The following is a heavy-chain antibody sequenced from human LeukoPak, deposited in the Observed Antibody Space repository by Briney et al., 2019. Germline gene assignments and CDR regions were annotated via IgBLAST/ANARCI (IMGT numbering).Heavy chain of an antibody. D-gene: IGHD3-22*01. CDR2: ISYDGSNK. J-gene: IGHJ4*02. Sequence: GGSLRLSCAASGFTSSSYGMDWVRQAPGKGLEWVAVISYDGSNKYYADSVKGRFTISRDNSKNTLYLQMNSLRAEDTAVYYCAKDSINYYDSSGYYYVWGQGTLVTVSS. CDR3: AKDSINYYDSSGYYYV. CDR1: GFTSSSYG. V-gene: IGHV3-30*18.